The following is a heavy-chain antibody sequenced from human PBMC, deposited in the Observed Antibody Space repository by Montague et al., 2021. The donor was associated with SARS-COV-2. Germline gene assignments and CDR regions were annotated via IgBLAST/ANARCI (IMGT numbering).Heavy chain of an antibody. CDR3: VLGRGVAVRNYYYYSYGLDV. J-gene: IGHJ6*02. CDR2: ISYSGST. CDR1: GGSIRSSSYF. Sequence: SETLSLTCTVSGGSIRSSSYFWGWFRQPPGQRLEWIGTISYSGSTYYSPSLKSRVTISADTSENQFSLNLRSVTAADTAAYFCVLGRGVAVRNYYYYSYGLDVWGQGTTVTVSS. V-gene: IGHV4-39*07. D-gene: IGHD6-19*01.